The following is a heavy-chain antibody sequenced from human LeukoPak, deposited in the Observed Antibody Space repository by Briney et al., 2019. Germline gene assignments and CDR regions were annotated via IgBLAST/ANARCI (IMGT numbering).Heavy chain of an antibody. J-gene: IGHJ6*02. V-gene: IGHV3-7*01. CDR1: GFTFSSQW. D-gene: IGHD3-9*01. CDR2: IKEDGSEK. CDR3: ARDRAYQYYDLLTGYYYYYGLDV. Sequence: GGSLRLSCAASGFTFSSQWMSWFRQAPGKGLEWVGNIKEDGSEKNYVDSVKGRFTISRDNAKNSLYLQMDSLRAGDTAVYFCARDRAYQYYDLLTGYYYYYGLDVWGQGTTVTVSS.